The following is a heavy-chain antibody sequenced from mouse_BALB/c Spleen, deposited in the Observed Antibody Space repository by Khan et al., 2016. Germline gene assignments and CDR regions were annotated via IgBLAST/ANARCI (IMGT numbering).Heavy chain of an antibody. J-gene: IGHJ1*01. CDR2: IRSKSNNYAT. V-gene: IGHV10-1*02. CDR3: VRHYYGSNWYFDV. D-gene: IGHD1-1*01. CDR1: GFTFNTYA. Sequence: EVQLVESGGGLVQPKGSLKLSCAASGFTFNTYAMNWVRQAPGKGLEWVARIRSKSNNYATYYADSVKVRFTISSDDSQSMLYLQMNNLKTEDTAMYSCVRHYYGSNWYFDVWGAGTTVTVSS.